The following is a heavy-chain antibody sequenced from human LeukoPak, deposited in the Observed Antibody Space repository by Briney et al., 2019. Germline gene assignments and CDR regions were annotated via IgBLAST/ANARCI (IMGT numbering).Heavy chain of an antibody. J-gene: IGHJ4*02. CDR2: ISSSSSYI. CDR1: GFTFSSYS. V-gene: IGHV3-21*01. D-gene: IGHD5-12*01. CDR3: ARERRVGYGTNTDY. Sequence: PGGSLRLSCAASGFTFSSYSMNWVRQAPGKGLEWVSSISSSSSYIYYADSVKGRFTISRDNAKNSLYLQMNSLRAEDTAVYYCARERRVGYGTNTDYWGQGTLVTVSS.